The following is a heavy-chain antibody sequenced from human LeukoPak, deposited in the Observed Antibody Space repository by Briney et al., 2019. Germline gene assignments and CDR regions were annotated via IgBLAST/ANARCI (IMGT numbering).Heavy chain of an antibody. J-gene: IGHJ5*02. Sequence: PSETLSLTCTVSGGSISSSSYYCGWIRQPPGKGLEWIGSIYYSGSTYYNPSLKSRVTISVDTSKNQFSLKLSSVTAADTAVYHCARDLSLPGSVSSSWWPGWFDPWGQGTLVTVSS. D-gene: IGHD6-13*01. CDR3: ARDLSLPGSVSSSWWPGWFDP. V-gene: IGHV4-39*07. CDR1: GGSISSSSYY. CDR2: IYYSGST.